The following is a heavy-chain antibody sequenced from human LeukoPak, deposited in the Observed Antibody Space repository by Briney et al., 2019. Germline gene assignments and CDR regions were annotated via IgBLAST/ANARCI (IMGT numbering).Heavy chain of an antibody. J-gene: IGHJ5*01. Sequence: PSQTLSLTCTVSGGSISSGGYYWSWIRQPPGKGLEWIGYIYHSGSTYYNPSLKSRVTISVDRSKNQFTLKLRSVTAADTAVYYCAREGGKSSGDRDWFDSWGQGTLVTVSS. CDR2: IYHSGST. CDR3: AREGGKSSGDRDWFDS. CDR1: GGSISSGGYY. D-gene: IGHD2-15*01. V-gene: IGHV4-30-2*01.